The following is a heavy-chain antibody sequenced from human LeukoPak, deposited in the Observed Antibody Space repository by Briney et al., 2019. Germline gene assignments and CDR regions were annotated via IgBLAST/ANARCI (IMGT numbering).Heavy chain of an antibody. D-gene: IGHD3-10*01. J-gene: IGHJ3*02. CDR3: ARDPWFGETYDAFDI. CDR1: GGSLNGHY. CDR2: INHSGST. V-gene: IGHV4-34*01. Sequence: PSETLSLTCAVYGGSLNGHYWSWIRQPPGKGLEWIGEINHSGSTNYNPPLKSRVTISVDTSKNQFSLKLSSVTAADTAVYYCARDPWFGETYDAFDIWGQGTMVTVSS.